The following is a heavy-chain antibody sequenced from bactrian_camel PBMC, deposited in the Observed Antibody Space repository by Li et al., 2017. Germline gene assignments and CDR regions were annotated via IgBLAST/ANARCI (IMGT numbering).Heavy chain of an antibody. CDR2: IRRDDLT. D-gene: IGHD4*01. CDR3: AASASFILTPRFYRFESSDYPY. J-gene: IGHJ4*01. Sequence: VQLVESGGGLVQPGGSLRLSCATSRLTFGRYYIRWVRQAPGKEREGVAAIRRDDLTAYTDSVKGRFTISKDNAGNSLFLHMTNLKPEDTAMYYCAASASFILTPRFYRFESSDYPYRGQGTQVTVS. V-gene: IGHV3S67*01. CDR1: RLTFGRYY.